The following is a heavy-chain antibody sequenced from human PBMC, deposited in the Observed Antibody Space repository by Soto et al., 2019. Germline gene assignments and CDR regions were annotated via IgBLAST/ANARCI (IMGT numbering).Heavy chain of an antibody. V-gene: IGHV1-69*12. CDR2: IIPIFGTA. CDR1: VGTFSSYA. Sequence: QVQLVQSGAEVKKPGSSVKVSCKASVGTFSSYAISWVRQAPGQGLEWMGGIIPIFGTANYAQKFKGRVTITADESTSTAYMEMSSLRSEDTAVYYCASGHIAAAGSEGDHYYYYGMDVWGQGTTVTVSS. CDR3: ASGHIAAAGSEGDHYYYYGMDV. J-gene: IGHJ6*02. D-gene: IGHD6-13*01.